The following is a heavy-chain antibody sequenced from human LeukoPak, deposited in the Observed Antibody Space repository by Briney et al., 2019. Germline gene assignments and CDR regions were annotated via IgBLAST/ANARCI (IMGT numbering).Heavy chain of an antibody. CDR1: GGSVRSGSYY. J-gene: IGHJ6*03. CDR3: ARRSSDGYFYYYMDV. D-gene: IGHD3-10*01. V-gene: IGHV4-61*01. CDR2: IHYSGSA. Sequence: SETLSLTCSVSGGSVRSGSYYWSWIRQPPGKGLEWIGYIHYSGSANYNPSLKSRVTISVDTSKNQFSLKVSSVTAADTAVYYCARRSSDGYFYYYMDVWGKGTTVTVSS.